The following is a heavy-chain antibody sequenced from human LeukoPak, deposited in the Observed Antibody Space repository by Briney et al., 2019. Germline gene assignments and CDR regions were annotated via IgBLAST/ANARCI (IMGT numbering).Heavy chain of an antibody. CDR2: MNPNSGKT. D-gene: IGHD3-10*01. CDR1: GYTFTSYH. V-gene: IGHV1-8*01. CDR3: ARDPDYYGSGSLGDY. Sequence: GASVKVSCKSSGYTFTSYHINWLRQATGQGLEWMGWMNPNSGKTDYAQKFQGRVSMTRNRSIGTTYMELNSLRSEDTAVYYCARDPDYYGSGSLGDYWGQGTLVTVSS. J-gene: IGHJ4*02.